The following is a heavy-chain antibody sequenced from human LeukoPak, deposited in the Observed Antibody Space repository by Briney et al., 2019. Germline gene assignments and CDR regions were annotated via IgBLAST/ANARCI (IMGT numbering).Heavy chain of an antibody. D-gene: IGHD5-12*01. Sequence: ASVKVSCKASGYTFTSYYMHWVRQAPGQGLEWMGIINPSGGSTSYAQKFQGRVTMTRDTSTSTVHMELSSLRSEDTAVYYCARAWAATRTFDYWGQGTLVTVSS. CDR2: INPSGGST. CDR3: ARAWAATRTFDY. CDR1: GYTFTSYY. V-gene: IGHV1-46*01. J-gene: IGHJ4*02.